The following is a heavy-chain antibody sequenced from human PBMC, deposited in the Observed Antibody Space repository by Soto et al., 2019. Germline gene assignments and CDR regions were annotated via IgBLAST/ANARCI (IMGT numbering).Heavy chain of an antibody. D-gene: IGHD5-12*01. CDR2: IYWDDDK. CDR1: GFSLTTSGVG. Sequence: QITLKESGPTLVKPTQTLTLTCTFSGFSLTTSGVGMGWIRQPPGKALEWLALIYWDDDKRYSPSLKSRLTSTKEPSKHQVVLTMTNMDPVDTATYYCTYRAGMGGHRWLPGFWGQGTLVTVSS. V-gene: IGHV2-5*02. CDR3: TYRAGMGGHRWLPGF. J-gene: IGHJ4*02.